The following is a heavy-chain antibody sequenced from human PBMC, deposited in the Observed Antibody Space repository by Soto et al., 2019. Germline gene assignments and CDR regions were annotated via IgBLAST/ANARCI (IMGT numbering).Heavy chain of an antibody. J-gene: IGHJ4*02. CDR3: SKGGRQWLVTSDFNY. Sequence: VQLVESGGGVVQPGRSLRLSCAASGFTFSDYAMHWVRQAPGKGLEWVAVVSHDGRNTHYADSVKGRFTISRDSSKTTVSLAMTSLRADDTAVYSCSKGGRQWLVTSDFNYWGQGALVTVSS. CDR1: GFTFSDYA. CDR2: VSHDGRNT. V-gene: IGHV3-30*18. D-gene: IGHD6-19*01.